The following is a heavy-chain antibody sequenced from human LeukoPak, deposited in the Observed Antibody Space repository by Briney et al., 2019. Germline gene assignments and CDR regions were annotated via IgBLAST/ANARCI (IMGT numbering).Heavy chain of an antibody. CDR3: ARFRSSGYYVDDAFDI. CDR2: IYYSGST. CDR1: GGSISSYY. D-gene: IGHD3-22*01. Sequence: PSKTLSLTCTVSGGSISSYYWSWIRQPPGKGLEWIGYIYYSGSTNYNPSLKSRVTISVDTSKNQFSLKLSSVTAADTAVYYCARFRSSGYYVDDAFDIWGQGTMVTVSS. J-gene: IGHJ3*02. V-gene: IGHV4-59*01.